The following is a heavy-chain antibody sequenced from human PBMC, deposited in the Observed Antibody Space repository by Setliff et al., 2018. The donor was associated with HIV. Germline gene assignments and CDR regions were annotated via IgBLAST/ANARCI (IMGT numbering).Heavy chain of an antibody. CDR3: ARVYCSGGSCYSYYYYYYMDV. J-gene: IGHJ6*03. CDR2: ISSSSSYI. CDR1: GFTFSSYA. V-gene: IGHV3-21*01. Sequence: PGGSLRLSCAASGFTFSSYAMSWVRQAPGKGLEWVSFISSSSSYIYYADSVKGRFTISRDNAKNSLYLQMNSLRAEDTAVYYCARVYCSGGSCYSYYYYYYMDVWGNGTTVTV. D-gene: IGHD2-15*01.